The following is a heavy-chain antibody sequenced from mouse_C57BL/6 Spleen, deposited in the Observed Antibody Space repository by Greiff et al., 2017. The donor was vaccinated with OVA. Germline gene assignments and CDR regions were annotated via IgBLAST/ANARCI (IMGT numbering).Heavy chain of an antibody. Sequence: QVQLQQPGTELVKPGASVKLSCKASGYTFTSYWMHWVKQRPGQGLEWIGNINPSNGGTNYNEKFKSKATLTVDKSSSTAYMQLSSLTSEDSAVCYCARGDYYGSPWFAYWGQGTLVTVSA. CDR3: ARGDYYGSPWFAY. D-gene: IGHD1-1*01. CDR1: GYTFTSYW. CDR2: INPSNGGT. V-gene: IGHV1-53*01. J-gene: IGHJ3*01.